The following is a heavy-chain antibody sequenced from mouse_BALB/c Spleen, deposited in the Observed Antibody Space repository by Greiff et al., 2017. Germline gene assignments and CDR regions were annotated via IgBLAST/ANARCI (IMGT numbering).Heavy chain of an antibody. CDR1: GFNIKDYY. D-gene: IGHD1-1*01. CDR3: ARSYYYGSGPAWFAY. CDR2: IDPENGNT. Sequence: VQLQQSGAELVRPGALVKLSCKASGFNIKDYYMHWVKQRPEQGLAWIGWIDPENGNTIYDPKFQGKASITADTSSNTAYLQLSSLTSEDTAVYDWARSYYYGSGPAWFAYWGQGTLVTVSA. V-gene: IGHV14-1*02. J-gene: IGHJ3*01.